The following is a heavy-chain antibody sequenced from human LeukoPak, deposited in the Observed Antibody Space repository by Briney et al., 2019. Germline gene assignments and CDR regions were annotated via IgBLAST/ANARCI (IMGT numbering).Heavy chain of an antibody. Sequence: ASVKVSCKASGGTFSSYAISWVRQAPGQGLEWMGRIIPILGIANYAQKFQGRVTITADKSTSTAYMELSSLRSEDTAVYYCARDQSGYSYGYEVYFDYWGQGTLVTVSS. CDR3: ARDQSGYSYGYEVYFDY. J-gene: IGHJ4*02. V-gene: IGHV1-69*04. CDR1: GGTFSSYA. D-gene: IGHD5-18*01. CDR2: IIPILGIA.